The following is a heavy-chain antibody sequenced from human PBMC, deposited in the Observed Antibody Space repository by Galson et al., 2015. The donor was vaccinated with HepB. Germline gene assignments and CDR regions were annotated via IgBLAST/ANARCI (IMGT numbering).Heavy chain of an antibody. CDR3: ARGGAHYYEISGFYYGY. J-gene: IGHJ4*02. CDR1: GFTFSSHA. CDR2: ISYDGSNK. V-gene: IGHV3-30-3*01. D-gene: IGHD3-22*01. Sequence: SLRLSCAASGFTFSSHAFHWVRQAPGKGLEWVAVISYDGSNKHYADSVRGRFTISRDNSNNTLYLHMSSLRAEDTAVYYCARGGAHYYEISGFYYGYWGQGTLVTVSS.